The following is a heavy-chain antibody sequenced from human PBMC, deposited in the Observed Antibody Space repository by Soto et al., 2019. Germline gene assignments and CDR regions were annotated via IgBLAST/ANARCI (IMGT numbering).Heavy chain of an antibody. D-gene: IGHD2-21*02. Sequence: QVQLQESGPGLVKPSQTLSLTCTVSGGSISSGDYKWSWIRQPPGKGLEWIGYIYYSGYTYNNPSLKSRATIAVDTSKNQFSLKLSSVTAADTAVYYCARSGDCVAFDYWGQGTLVTVSS. CDR3: ARSGDCVAFDY. J-gene: IGHJ4*02. CDR1: GGSISSGDYK. V-gene: IGHV4-30-4*01. CDR2: IYYSGYT.